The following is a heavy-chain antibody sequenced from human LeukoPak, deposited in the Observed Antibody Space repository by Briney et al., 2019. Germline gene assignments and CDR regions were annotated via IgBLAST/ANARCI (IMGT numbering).Heavy chain of an antibody. V-gene: IGHV3-21*05. J-gene: IGHJ4*02. Sequence: GGPLTLSCAASGFAFRTYAMNWLRQAPGKGLEWVSFITTSSNDVYYADPVKGRFTVSRVRAENLLYLQLYSLRAEDTAVYYCVRDKVHVSFDYWGQGTLVTVSS. CDR2: ITTSSNDV. CDR1: GFAFRTYA. CDR3: VRDKVHVSFDY. D-gene: IGHD1-1*01.